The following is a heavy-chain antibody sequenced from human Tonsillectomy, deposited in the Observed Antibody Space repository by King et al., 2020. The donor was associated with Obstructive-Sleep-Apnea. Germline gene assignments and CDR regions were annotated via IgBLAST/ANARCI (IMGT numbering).Heavy chain of an antibody. CDR3: ARDGGYGDPYGHFDY. Sequence: VQLVESGGGLVKPGGSLRLSCAASGFTFSDYYMSWIRQAPGKGLEWVSYISTSGSPIYNADSVKGRFTITRDKAKNSLYLQMNSLRAEDTAVYYCARDGGYGDPYGHFDYWGQGTLVTVSS. CDR2: ISTSGSPI. D-gene: IGHD4-17*01. V-gene: IGHV3-11*01. CDR1: GFTFSDYY. J-gene: IGHJ4*02.